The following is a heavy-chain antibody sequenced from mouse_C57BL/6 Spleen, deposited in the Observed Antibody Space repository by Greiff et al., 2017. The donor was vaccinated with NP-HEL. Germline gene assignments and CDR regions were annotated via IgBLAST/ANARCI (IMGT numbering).Heavy chain of an antibody. CDR3: ARYDGYPYYFDY. Sequence: EVQLQQSGPELVKPGASVKISCKASGYSFTGYYMNWVKQSPEKSLEWIGEINPSTGGTTYNQKFKAKATLTVDKSSSTAYMQLKSLTSEDSAVYYCARYDGYPYYFDYWGQGTTLTVSS. CDR1: GYSFTGYY. V-gene: IGHV1-42*01. D-gene: IGHD2-3*01. CDR2: INPSTGGT. J-gene: IGHJ2*01.